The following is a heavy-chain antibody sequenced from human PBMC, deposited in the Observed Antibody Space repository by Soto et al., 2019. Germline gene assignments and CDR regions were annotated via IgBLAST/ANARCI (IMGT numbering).Heavy chain of an antibody. J-gene: IGHJ4*02. V-gene: IGHV2-5*01. CDR1: GFSLSTTGVG. CDR2: IYWHDDK. CDR3: AHRGGAAVGLYYFDY. Sequence: SGPTLVNPTQTLTLTCTFSGFSLSTTGVGVSWIRQPPGKALDWLALIYWHDDKRYSPSLKSRLTITKDTSKNQVVLTMTNMDPVDTATYYCAHRGGAAVGLYYFDYWGQGALVPVSS. D-gene: IGHD6-13*01.